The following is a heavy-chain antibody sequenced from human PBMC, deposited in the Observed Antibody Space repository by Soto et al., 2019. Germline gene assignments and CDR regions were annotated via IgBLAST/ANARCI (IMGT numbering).Heavy chain of an antibody. CDR2: SYYSGST. CDR3: ARDPGNGFDP. J-gene: IGHJ5*02. Sequence: QNPGKGLEWIGYSYYSGSTYYNPTLKSRDTITIYTSKNQFSLKLSSVNAADTAVYYCARDPGNGFDPSGQGTLVSV. V-gene: IGHV4-31*02.